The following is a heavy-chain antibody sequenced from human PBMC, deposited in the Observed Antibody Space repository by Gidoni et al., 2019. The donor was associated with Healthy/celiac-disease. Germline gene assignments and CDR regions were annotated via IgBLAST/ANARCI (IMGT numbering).Heavy chain of an antibody. D-gene: IGHD1-7*01. J-gene: IGHJ6*03. CDR1: GFTFSSYW. Sequence: EVQLVESGGGLVQPGGSLRLSCAASGFTFSSYWMGWVRQAPGKGLEWVANIKQDGSEKYYVDSVKGRFTISRDNAKNSLYLQMNSLRAEDTAVYYCARRDWNYREGYYYYYMDVWGKGTTVTVSS. V-gene: IGHV3-7*03. CDR3: ARRDWNYREGYYYYYMDV. CDR2: IKQDGSEK.